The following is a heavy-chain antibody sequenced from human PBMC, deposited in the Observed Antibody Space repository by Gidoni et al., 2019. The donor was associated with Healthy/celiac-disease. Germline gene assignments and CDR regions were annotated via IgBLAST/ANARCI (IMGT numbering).Heavy chain of an antibody. V-gene: IGHV3-23*01. J-gene: IGHJ4*02. Sequence: EVQLLESAGGFVQPGGSLRLSCADLGFTFSSYTMSWVRQAPGKGLEWGSAISGSGGSTYYADSVKGRFTISRDNAKNPLYLQMNSRRAEDTAVYYCAKDPPRYKVTTLENFDDWGQGTLVTVSS. D-gene: IGHD4-17*01. CDR1: GFTFSSYT. CDR3: AKDPPRYKVTTLENFDD. CDR2: ISGSGGST.